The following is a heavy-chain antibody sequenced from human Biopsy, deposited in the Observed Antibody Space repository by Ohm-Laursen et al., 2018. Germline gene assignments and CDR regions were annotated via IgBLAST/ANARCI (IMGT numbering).Heavy chain of an antibody. V-gene: IGHV1-69*13. CDR3: ARTGTYYHDSSLYYFYGLDL. J-gene: IGHJ6*02. CDR2: IIAPSGTT. Sequence: GASVKVSCKVSGDRLSNYPISWVRQAPGQGLEWLGVIIAPSGTTNNAQRFQGRLSITADESATSVYMELSSLTSEDTAVYYCARTGTYYHDSSLYYFYGLDLWGQGSTVTVFS. CDR1: GDRLSNYP. D-gene: IGHD3-22*01.